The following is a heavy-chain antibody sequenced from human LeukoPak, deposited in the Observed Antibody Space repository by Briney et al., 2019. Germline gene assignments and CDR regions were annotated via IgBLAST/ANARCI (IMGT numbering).Heavy chain of an antibody. CDR3: ARAGATVTTHYDY. CDR2: ISASNGNT. V-gene: IGHV1-18*01. Sequence: ASVKVSYKASGYSFSIFGISWVRQAPGQGLEWMGWISASNGNTKYVQKLQGRVTMTTDTSTGTAYMELRSLTSDDTAVYYCARAGATVTTHYDYWGQGTVVTVSS. CDR1: GYSFSIFG. J-gene: IGHJ4*02. D-gene: IGHD4-17*01.